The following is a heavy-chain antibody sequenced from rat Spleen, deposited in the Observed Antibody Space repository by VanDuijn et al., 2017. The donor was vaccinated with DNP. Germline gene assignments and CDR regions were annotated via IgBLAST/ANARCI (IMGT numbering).Heavy chain of an antibody. CDR1: GFTFSDYY. Sequence: EVQLVESGGGLVQPGRSLKLSCAASGFTFSDYYMAWVRQAPMKGLEWVAYIAYDGGMTYYRDSVKGRFTVSRDNAKSTLYLQMDSLRSEDTATYYCRDGSLLFDYWGQGVMVTVSS. J-gene: IGHJ2*01. CDR2: IAYDGGMT. D-gene: IGHD1-12*02. V-gene: IGHV5-20*01. CDR3: RDGSLLFDY.